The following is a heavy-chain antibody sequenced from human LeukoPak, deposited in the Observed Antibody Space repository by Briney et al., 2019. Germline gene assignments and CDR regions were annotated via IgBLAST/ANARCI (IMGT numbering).Heavy chain of an antibody. V-gene: IGHV1-18*01. J-gene: IGHJ6*03. CDR2: ISGNNGNT. D-gene: IGHD2-2*01. CDR3: ARGCSSTTCYYMDV. CDR1: GYTFTSYG. Sequence: ASVKVSCKASGYTFTSYGISWVRQAPGQGLEWMGWISGNNGNTNHAQKLQGRVTMTTDTSTSTAYMELRSLRSDDTAVYYCARGCSSTTCYYMDVWGKGTTVTVSS.